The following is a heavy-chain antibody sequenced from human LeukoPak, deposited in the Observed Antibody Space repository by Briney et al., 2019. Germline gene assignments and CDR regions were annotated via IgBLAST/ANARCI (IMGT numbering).Heavy chain of an antibody. V-gene: IGHV3-66*03. Sequence: GGSLRLSCAASGFSVNSNYMNWVRQAPGKGLEWVSVIYDSGSTFYADSVKGRFTISRDNSKNTLYLGMNSLRGEDTAVYYCASVDDLDAFGMWGQGTMVTVSS. J-gene: IGHJ3*02. CDR1: GFSVNSNY. CDR3: ASVDDLDAFGM. D-gene: IGHD5-12*01. CDR2: IYDSGST.